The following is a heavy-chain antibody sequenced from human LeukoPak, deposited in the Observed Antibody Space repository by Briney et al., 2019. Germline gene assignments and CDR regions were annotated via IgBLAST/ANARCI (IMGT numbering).Heavy chain of an antibody. Sequence: PGGSLRISCAASGFTFSGYWMHWGRQAQGKGLVWVSRIKSDGSYTAYADSVKGRFTISRDNAKNTLYLQMNSLRAEDTAVYYCARDVRGGYHDHWGQGTLVTVSS. CDR1: GFTFSGYW. V-gene: IGHV3-74*01. CDR2: IKSDGSYT. J-gene: IGHJ5*02. CDR3: ARDVRGGYHDH. D-gene: IGHD5-18*01.